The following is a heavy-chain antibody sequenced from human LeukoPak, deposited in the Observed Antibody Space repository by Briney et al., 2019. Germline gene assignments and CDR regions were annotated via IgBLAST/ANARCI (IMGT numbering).Heavy chain of an antibody. V-gene: IGHV4-59*01. D-gene: IGHD1-26*01. CDR1: GGSISSYY. J-gene: IGHJ4*02. CDR2: IYYSGST. Sequence: SETLSLTCTVSGGSISSYYWSWTRQPPGKGLEWIGYIYYSGSTNYNPSLKSRVTISVDTSKNQFSLKLSSVTAADTAVYYCARSMVGATRFDYWGQGTLVTVSS. CDR3: ARSMVGATRFDY.